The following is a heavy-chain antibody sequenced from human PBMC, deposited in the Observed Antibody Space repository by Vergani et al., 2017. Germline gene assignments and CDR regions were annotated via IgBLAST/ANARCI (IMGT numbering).Heavy chain of an antibody. D-gene: IGHD2-2*01. CDR3: ARRCSTTCSTMGRAAFDI. CDR1: GGSVSSGSYY. J-gene: IGHJ3*02. CDR2: IYYSGST. V-gene: IGHV4-61*01. Sequence: QVQLQESGPGLVKPSETLSLTCTVSGGSVSSGSYYWSWIRQPPGKGLEWIGYIYYSGSTNYNPSLKSRVTISVDTSKNQFSLKLSSVTAADTAVYYCARRCSTTCSTMGRAAFDIWGQGTMVTVSS.